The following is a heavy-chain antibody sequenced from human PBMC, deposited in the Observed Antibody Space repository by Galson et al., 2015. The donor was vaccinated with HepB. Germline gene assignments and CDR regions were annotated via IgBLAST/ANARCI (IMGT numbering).Heavy chain of an antibody. CDR1: GFSLSTSGMC. CDR2: IDWDDDK. D-gene: IGHD1-26*01. Sequence: PALVKPTQTLTLTCTFSGFSLSTSGMCVSWIRQPPGKALEWLAPIDWDDDKYYSTSLKTRLTISKDTSKNQVVLTMTNMDPVDTATYYCARTLPGGYSFSQGFDYWGQGTLVTVSS. V-gene: IGHV2-70*01. J-gene: IGHJ4*02. CDR3: ARTLPGGYSFSQGFDY.